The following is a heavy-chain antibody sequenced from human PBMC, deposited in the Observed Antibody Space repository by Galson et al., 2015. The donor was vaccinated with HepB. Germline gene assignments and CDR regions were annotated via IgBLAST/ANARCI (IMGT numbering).Heavy chain of an antibody. CDR2: INHSGSI. CDR1: GGSFSGYY. J-gene: IGHJ6*02. D-gene: IGHD3-9*01. CDR3: ARGGANDILTGYLDV. Sequence: ETLSLTCAVYGGSFSGYYWNWIRQPPGKGLEWIGEINHSGSISYNPSLKSRVTISVDTSKNQFSLKLSSVTAADTAVYHCARGGANDILTGYLDVWGQGTTVTVSS. V-gene: IGHV4-34*01.